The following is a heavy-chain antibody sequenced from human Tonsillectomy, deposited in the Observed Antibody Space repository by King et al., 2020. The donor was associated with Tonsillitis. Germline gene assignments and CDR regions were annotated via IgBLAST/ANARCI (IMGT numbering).Heavy chain of an antibody. CDR2: IYYSGST. CDR3: ARGRRGDSGGYYKNLYWNY. D-gene: IGHD3-22*01. CDR1: GGSISSYY. J-gene: IGHJ4*02. Sequence: LQLQESGPGLVKPSETLSLTCTVSGGSISSYYWSWIRQPPGKGLEWIGYIYYSGSTYYNPSLKSRVTISVDTSKNQFSLKLSSVTAADTAVYYCARGRRGDSGGYYKNLYWNYWGQGTLVTVSS. V-gene: IGHV4-59*01.